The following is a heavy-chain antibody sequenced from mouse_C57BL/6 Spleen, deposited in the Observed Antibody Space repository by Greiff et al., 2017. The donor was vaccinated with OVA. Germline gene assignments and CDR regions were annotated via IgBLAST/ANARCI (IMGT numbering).Heavy chain of an antibody. J-gene: IGHJ2*01. CDR1: GFNIKNPY. Sequence: VQLQQSVAELVRPGASVKLSCTASGFNIKNPYMHWVKQRPEQGLEWIGRIDPANGNTKYAPKFQGKATITADTSSNTAYLQLSSLTSEDTAIYYCARPYFYDSSYYFDYWGQGTTLTVSS. V-gene: IGHV14-3*01. CDR2: IDPANGNT. D-gene: IGHD1-1*01. CDR3: ARPYFYDSSYYFDY.